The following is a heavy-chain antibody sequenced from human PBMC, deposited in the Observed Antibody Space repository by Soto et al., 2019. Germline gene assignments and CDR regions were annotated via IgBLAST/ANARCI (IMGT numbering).Heavy chain of an antibody. Sequence: QVQLVESGGGVVQPGRSLRLSCAASGFTFSSYGMHWVRQAPGKGLEWVAVISYDGSNKYYADSVKGRFTISRDNSKNTLYLQMNSLRAEDTAVYYCAKVVVVGATPGLGDYYYYYGMDVWGQGTTVTVSS. CDR2: ISYDGSNK. D-gene: IGHD1-26*01. J-gene: IGHJ6*02. CDR3: AKVVVVGATPGLGDYYYYYGMDV. CDR1: GFTFSSYG. V-gene: IGHV3-30*18.